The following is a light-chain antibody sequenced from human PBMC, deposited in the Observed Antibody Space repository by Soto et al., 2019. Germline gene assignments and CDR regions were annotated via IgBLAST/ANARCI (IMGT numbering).Light chain of an antibody. CDR3: MQALQTPRT. J-gene: IGKJ1*01. CDR2: LGS. Sequence: DSVMTQSPLSLPVTPGEPASISCRSSQSLLHSNGYNYLDWYLQKPGQPPQLLIYLGSNRASGVPDRFSGSGSGTDFTLKISRVEAEDVGVYYCMQALQTPRTFGQGTKV. CDR1: QSLLHSNGYNY. V-gene: IGKV2-28*01.